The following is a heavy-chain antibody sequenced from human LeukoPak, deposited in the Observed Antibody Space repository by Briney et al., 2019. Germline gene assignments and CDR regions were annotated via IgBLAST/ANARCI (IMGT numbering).Heavy chain of an antibody. CDR3: ARDILSQGPVAFDI. D-gene: IGHD2/OR15-2a*01. CDR2: IYSGGST. J-gene: IGHJ3*02. V-gene: IGHV3-53*01. CDR1: GFTVSSNY. Sequence: GGSLRLSCAASGFTVSSNYMSWVRQAPGKGLEWVSVIYSGGSTYYADSVKGRFTISRDNSKNTLYLQMNSLRAEDTAVYYCARDILSQGPVAFDIWGQGTMVTVSS.